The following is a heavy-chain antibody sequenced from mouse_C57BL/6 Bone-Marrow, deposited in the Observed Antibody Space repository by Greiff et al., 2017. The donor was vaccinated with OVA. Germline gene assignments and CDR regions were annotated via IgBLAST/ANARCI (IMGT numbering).Heavy chain of an antibody. J-gene: IGHJ3*01. D-gene: IGHD4-1*01. Sequence: QVQLQQPGAELVKPGASVKLSCKASGYTFTSYWMQWVKQRPGQGLEWIGEIDPSDSYTNYKQKFKGKAPLTVDTASSTAYMQLSRLTSEDSAVYYCASQPNHGGFADWGQGTLVTVSA. CDR2: IDPSDSYT. CDR1: GYTFTSYW. V-gene: IGHV1-50*01. CDR3: ASQPNHGGFAD.